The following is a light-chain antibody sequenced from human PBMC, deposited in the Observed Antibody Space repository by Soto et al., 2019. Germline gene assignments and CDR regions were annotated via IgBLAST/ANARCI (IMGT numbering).Light chain of an antibody. J-gene: IGKJ4*01. Sequence: DIPMTQSPSSLSASIGDRITITCRATQAIGTDLGWYQQKPGKAPKRLIYAASNLESGVPSRFSGAGSGTDFTLTISSLQPEDFATYYCLQHNTYPLSFGGGTKVEVK. CDR2: AAS. CDR1: QAIGTD. V-gene: IGKV1-17*01. CDR3: LQHNTYPLS.